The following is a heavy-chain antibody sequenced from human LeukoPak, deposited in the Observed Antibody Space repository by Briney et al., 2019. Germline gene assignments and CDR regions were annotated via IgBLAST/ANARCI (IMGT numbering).Heavy chain of an antibody. CDR2: IYTSGST. J-gene: IGHJ4*02. CDR3: ARLGCSSTSCYRGDY. V-gene: IGHV4-4*07. Sequence: PSETLSLTCTVSGGSISSYYWSWIRQPAGKGLEWIGRIYTSGSTNYNPSLKSRVTMSVDTSKNQFSLKLSSVTAADTAVYYCARLGCSSTSCYRGDYWGQGTLVTVSS. CDR1: GGSISSYY. D-gene: IGHD2-2*01.